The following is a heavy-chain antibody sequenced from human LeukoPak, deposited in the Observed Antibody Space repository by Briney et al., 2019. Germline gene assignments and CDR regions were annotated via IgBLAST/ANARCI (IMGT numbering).Heavy chain of an antibody. CDR3: AREGGYYDRAFDI. CDR2: ISYDGSNK. D-gene: IGHD3-22*01. Sequence: GGSLRLSCAASGFNFADYYMTWVRRAPGKGLEWVAVISYDGSNKYYADSVKGRFTISRDNSKNTLYLQMNSLRAEDTAVYYCAREGGYYDRAFDIWGQGTMVTVSS. J-gene: IGHJ3*02. V-gene: IGHV3-30-3*01. CDR1: GFNFADYY.